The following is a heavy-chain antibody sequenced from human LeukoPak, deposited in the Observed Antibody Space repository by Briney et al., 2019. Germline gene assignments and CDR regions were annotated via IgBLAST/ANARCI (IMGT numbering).Heavy chain of an antibody. CDR1: GFTSSDYY. CDR2: ISSSGSTI. D-gene: IGHD5-12*01. V-gene: IGHV3-11*01. CDR3: ARDRRGYSGYDWYYYYGMDV. Sequence: GGSLRLSCAASGFTSSDYYMSWIRQAPGKGLEWVSYISSSGSTIYYANSVKGRFTNSRDNAKNSLYLQMNSLRAEDTAVYYCARDRRGYSGYDWYYYYGMDVWGQGTTVTVSS. J-gene: IGHJ6*02.